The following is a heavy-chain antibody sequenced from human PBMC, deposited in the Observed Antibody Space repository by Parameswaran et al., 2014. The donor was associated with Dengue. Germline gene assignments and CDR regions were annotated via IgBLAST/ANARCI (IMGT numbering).Heavy chain of an antibody. J-gene: IGHJ4*02. CDR2: IKQDGSEK. CDR3: ARAAVVTPMLLL. D-gene: IGHD4-23*01. V-gene: IGHV3-7*01. Sequence: VRQAPGKGLEWVANIKQDGSEKYYVDSVKGRFTISRDNAKNSLYLQMNSLRAEDTAVYYCARAAVVTPMLLLWGQGTLVTVSS.